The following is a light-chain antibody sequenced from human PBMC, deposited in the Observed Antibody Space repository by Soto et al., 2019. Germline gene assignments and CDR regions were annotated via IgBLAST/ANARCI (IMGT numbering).Light chain of an antibody. J-gene: IGKJ1*01. CDR1: QGIINY. CDR2: TAS. Sequence: DIQMTQSPSSLSASVGDSVTITCRASQGIINYLAWFQQKPGKVPTLLIYTASTLRSGVSSRFSGSGSGTDFTLTISRLQPEDVATYYCQKYNSAPRTFGQGTKVEIK. CDR3: QKYNSAPRT. V-gene: IGKV1-27*01.